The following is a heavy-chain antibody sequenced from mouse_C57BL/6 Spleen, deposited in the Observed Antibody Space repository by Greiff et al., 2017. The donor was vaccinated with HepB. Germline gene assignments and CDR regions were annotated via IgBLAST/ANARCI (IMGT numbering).Heavy chain of an antibody. V-gene: IGHV5-9-1*02. Sequence: EVLLVESGDGLVKPGASLKLSCAASGFTFSSYAMSWVRQTPEKRLEWVAYISSGGDYIYYADTVKGRFTISRDNARNTLYLQMSSLKSEYTAMYYLTRGGADYWGQGTTLTVSS. CDR2: ISSGGDYI. J-gene: IGHJ2*01. CDR1: GFTFSSYA. CDR3: TRGGADY.